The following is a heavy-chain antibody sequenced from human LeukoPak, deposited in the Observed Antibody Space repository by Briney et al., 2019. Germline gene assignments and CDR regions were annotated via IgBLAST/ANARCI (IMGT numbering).Heavy chain of an antibody. CDR1: GYTFTGYY. CDR3: ARDRLIQLWQRDYYYYMDV. Sequence: ASVKVSCKASGYTFTGYYMHWVRQAPGQGLEWMGWINPNSGGTNYAQKFQGRVTMIRDTSISTAYMELSRLRSDDTAVYYCARDRLIQLWQRDYYYYMDVWGKGTTVTVSS. D-gene: IGHD5-18*01. J-gene: IGHJ6*03. CDR2: INPNSGGT. V-gene: IGHV1-2*02.